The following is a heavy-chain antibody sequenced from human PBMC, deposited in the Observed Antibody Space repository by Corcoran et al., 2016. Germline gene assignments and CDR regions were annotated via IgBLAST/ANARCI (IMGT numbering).Heavy chain of an antibody. CDR3: ARGSSGWYIDY. J-gene: IGHJ4*02. Sequence: QVQLQQWGAGLLKPSETLSLTCAVYGGSFSGYYWSWIRQPPGKGREWIGEINHSGSTNYNPSLKSRVTISVDTSKNQFSLKLSSVTAADTAVYYCARGSSGWYIDYWGQGTLVTVSS. V-gene: IGHV4-34*01. CDR1: GGSFSGYY. CDR2: INHSGST. D-gene: IGHD6-19*01.